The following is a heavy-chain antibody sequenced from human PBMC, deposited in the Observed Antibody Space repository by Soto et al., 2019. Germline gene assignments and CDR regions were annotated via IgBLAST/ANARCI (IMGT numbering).Heavy chain of an antibody. CDR2: ISNDGSKK. CDR1: GFAFTNYG. Sequence: QVQVVESGGGVVQPGTSLRLSCAASGFAFTNYGIHWVRQAPGKGLEWVAHISNDGSKKFYGDSVKGRFTISRDYADNTVYLQMTSLSPDDTAVFYCARDVAMPTGLGLGYWGQGTLVTVSS. D-gene: IGHD6-19*01. CDR3: ARDVAMPTGLGLGY. J-gene: IGHJ4*02. V-gene: IGHV3-30*03.